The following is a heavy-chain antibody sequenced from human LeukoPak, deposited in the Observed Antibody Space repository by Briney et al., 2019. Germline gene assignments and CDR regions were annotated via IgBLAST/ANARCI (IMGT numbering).Heavy chain of an antibody. V-gene: IGHV4-34*01. D-gene: IGHD3-9*01. CDR3: ARADDILTGYGNWFDP. CDR2: INHSGST. J-gene: IGHJ5*02. CDR1: GGFFSGYY. Sequence: SETMSLTCAVYGGFFSGYYWSWIRQPPGKVLEWIGEINHSGSTNYNPSLKSRVTISVDTSKNQFSLQLSSVTAADTAVYYCARADDILTGYGNWFDPWGQGTLVTVSS.